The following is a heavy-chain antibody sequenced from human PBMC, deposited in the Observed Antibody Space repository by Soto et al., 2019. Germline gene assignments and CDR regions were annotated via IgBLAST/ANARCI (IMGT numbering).Heavy chain of an antibody. CDR2: VYYSGST. CDR1: GDSISSRCFY. Sequence: SETLSLTCTVTGDSISSRCFYWGWLGPPPGKGLEWIGSVYYSGSTYNNPSLRSRVFMSFDTSKDLFTLRLKSVTAADTALVFCARLRTSVVTQAYFDVWGPGSLVTVSS. V-gene: IGHV4-39*01. J-gene: IGHJ4*02. D-gene: IGHD2-21*02. CDR3: ARLRTSVVTQAYFDV.